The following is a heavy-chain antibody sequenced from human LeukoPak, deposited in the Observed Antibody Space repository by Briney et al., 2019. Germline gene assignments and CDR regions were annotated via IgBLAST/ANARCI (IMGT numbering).Heavy chain of an antibody. CDR1: GGTSSSYA. Sequence: GASVKVSCKASGGTSSSYAISWVRQAPGQGLEWMGGIIPIFGTANYAQKFQGRVTITADESTSTAYMELSSLRSEDTAVYYCATSVVIATSYYYYMDVWGKGTTVTVSS. J-gene: IGHJ6*03. CDR2: IIPIFGTA. D-gene: IGHD2-21*01. CDR3: ATSVVIATSYYYYMDV. V-gene: IGHV1-69*13.